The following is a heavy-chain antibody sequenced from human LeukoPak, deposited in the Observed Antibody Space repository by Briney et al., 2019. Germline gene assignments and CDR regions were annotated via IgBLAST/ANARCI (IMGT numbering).Heavy chain of an antibody. V-gene: IGHV1-46*01. CDR1: GYTFTSYY. J-gene: IGHJ3*02. Sequence: ASVKVSCKASGYTFTSYYMHWVRQAPGQGLEWMGIINPSGGSTSYAQKFQGRVTMTRDMSTSTVYMELSSLRSEDTAVYYCARGGGGNFWSGFWSGHNAFDIWGQGTMVTVSS. D-gene: IGHD3-3*01. CDR2: INPSGGST. CDR3: ARGGGGNFWSGFWSGHNAFDI.